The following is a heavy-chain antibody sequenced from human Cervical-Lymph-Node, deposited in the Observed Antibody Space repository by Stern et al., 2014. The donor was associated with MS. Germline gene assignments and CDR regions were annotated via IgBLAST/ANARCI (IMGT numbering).Heavy chain of an antibody. CDR1: GFTFSSYA. J-gene: IGHJ4*02. CDR2: ISGSGDST. V-gene: IGHV3-23*04. CDR3: AKEGILVASFDY. Sequence: EVQLVESGGSLVQPGGSLRLSCAASGFTFSSYAMSWVRQAPGKGLEWVSAISGSGDSTYYADSVKGRFTISRDNSKNTLYLQMNSLRADDTTVYYCAKEGILVASFDYWGQGTLVTVSS. D-gene: IGHD6-19*01.